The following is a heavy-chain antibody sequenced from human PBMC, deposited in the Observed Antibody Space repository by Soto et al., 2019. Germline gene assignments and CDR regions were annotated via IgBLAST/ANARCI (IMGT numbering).Heavy chain of an antibody. D-gene: IGHD3-10*01. J-gene: IGHJ4*02. CDR2: ISDSGKT. CDR1: GGSIRGYY. V-gene: IGHV4-59*01. CDR3: ERGRAIYGGWDYYGY. Sequence: SETLSLTCTFSGGSIRGYYWTWIRQSPGRGLEWLGFISDSGKTYSDASLKWRRAISLDTSSSQFYLRLTSVTEADTALYYCERGRAIYGGWDYYGYWGQGALVTVSS.